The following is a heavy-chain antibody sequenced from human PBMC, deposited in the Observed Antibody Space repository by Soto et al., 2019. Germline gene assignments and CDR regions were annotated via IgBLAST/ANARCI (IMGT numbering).Heavy chain of an antibody. CDR3: ARESRQLVPWAASVPWGFDY. D-gene: IGHD6-6*01. V-gene: IGHV4-34*01. CDR2: INHSGST. J-gene: IGHJ4*02. CDR1: GGSFSGYY. Sequence: QVQLQQWGAGLLKPSETLSLTCAVYGGSFSGYYWSWIRQPPGKGLEWSGEINHSGSTNYNPSLKSRVTISVDTSKNQFSLKLSSVTAADTAVYYCARESRQLVPWAASVPWGFDYWGQGTLVTVSS.